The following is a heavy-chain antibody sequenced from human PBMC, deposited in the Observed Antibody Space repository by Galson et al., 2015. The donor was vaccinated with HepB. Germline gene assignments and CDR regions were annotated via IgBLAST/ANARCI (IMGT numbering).Heavy chain of an antibody. J-gene: IGHJ5*02. V-gene: IGHV3-74*01. CDR1: GFTFGSYW. CDR3: ARLPVAGTPSNWFDP. Sequence: SLRLSCAASGFTFGSYWMHWVRQAPGKGLVWVSRINSDGSSTSYADSVKGRFTISRDNAKNTLYLQMNSLRAEDTAVYYCARLPVAGTPSNWFDPWGQGTLVTVSS. CDR2: INSDGSST. D-gene: IGHD6-19*01.